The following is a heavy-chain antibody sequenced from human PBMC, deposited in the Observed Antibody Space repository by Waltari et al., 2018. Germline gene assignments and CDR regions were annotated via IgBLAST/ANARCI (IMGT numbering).Heavy chain of an antibody. Sequence: QLVESGGRLIQPGGSLTLSCVVAGFAVNSNYMNWVRQAPGKGLVWVSLVSPGGTPSYADSVRGRFTISRDPSRNTLYLQMNNLRANDTAVYYCARARYPLFDYWGQGTLVTVSS. D-gene: IGHD1-20*01. CDR1: GFAVNSNY. V-gene: IGHV3-53*01. CDR3: ARARYPLFDY. CDR2: VSPGGTP. J-gene: IGHJ4*02.